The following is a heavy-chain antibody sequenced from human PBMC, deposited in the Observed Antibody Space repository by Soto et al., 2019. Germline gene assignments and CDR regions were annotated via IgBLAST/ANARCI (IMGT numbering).Heavy chain of an antibody. J-gene: IGHJ4*01. Sequence: PGGSLRLSCVGSGFSFRDHSMNWVRQPPGKGLQWISYISSSSENIYYADSVKGRFTVSRDNAKNTLFLQMNSLRDDDSAIYYCARLPKGSVVTGWGQGSLVTVYS. CDR2: ISSSSENI. V-gene: IGHV3-48*02. D-gene: IGHD2-21*02. CDR1: GFSFRDHS. CDR3: ARLPKGSVVTG.